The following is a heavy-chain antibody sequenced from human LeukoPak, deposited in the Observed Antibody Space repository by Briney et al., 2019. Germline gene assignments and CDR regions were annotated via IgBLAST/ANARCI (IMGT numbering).Heavy chain of an antibody. CDR1: GFTFSSYA. Sequence: GGSLRLSCAASGFTFSSYAMSWVRQAPGKGLEWVSAISGSGGSTYYADSVKGRFTISRDSSKNTLYLQMNSLRAEDTAVYYCARDAGITGTTDLDYWGQGTLVTVSS. D-gene: IGHD1-7*01. V-gene: IGHV3-23*01. J-gene: IGHJ4*02. CDR2: ISGSGGST. CDR3: ARDAGITGTTDLDY.